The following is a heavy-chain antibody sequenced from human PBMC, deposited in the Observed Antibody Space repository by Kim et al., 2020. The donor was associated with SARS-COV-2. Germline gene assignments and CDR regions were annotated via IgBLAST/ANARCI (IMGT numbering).Heavy chain of an antibody. V-gene: IGHV3-66*01. Sequence: DKTYYVESVKGRLTSSRDNSKNTLYRQMSSLRVEDTAVYYCATNLAAAGVVWGQGTLVTVSS. D-gene: IGHD6-13*01. J-gene: IGHJ4*02. CDR3: ATNLAAAGVV. CDR2: DKT.